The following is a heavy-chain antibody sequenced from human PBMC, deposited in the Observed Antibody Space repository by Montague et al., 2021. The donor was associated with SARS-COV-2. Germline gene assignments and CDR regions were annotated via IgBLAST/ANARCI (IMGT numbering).Heavy chain of an antibody. CDR3: ARDFERGGNFDY. D-gene: IGHD3-16*01. V-gene: IGHV4-59*12. Sequence: SETLSLTCTVSSGSISNYYCCWIRQPPGKGLEWIGEISLSGSTNXNPSPTNRVTISLDTSRKQFSLNLNSVTAADTAIYYCARDFERGGNFDYWGQGILVTVSS. CDR2: ISLSGST. CDR1: SGSISNYY. J-gene: IGHJ4*02.